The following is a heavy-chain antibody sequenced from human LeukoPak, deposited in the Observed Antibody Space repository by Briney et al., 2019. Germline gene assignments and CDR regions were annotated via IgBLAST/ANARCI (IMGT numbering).Heavy chain of an antibody. Sequence: GESLKISCKVSGYSFPSYWIGWVRQIPVKGMGWMGIIYPGDSDTRYTPSFQGQVTTSAAKTISTAYLQWSSLKASDTAMYYCARTVSGYSYGWDNHMDVSGKGTTVTVPS. CDR3: ARTVSGYSYGWDNHMDV. D-gene: IGHD5-18*01. CDR1: GYSFPSYW. CDR2: IYPGDSDT. J-gene: IGHJ6*03. V-gene: IGHV5-51*01.